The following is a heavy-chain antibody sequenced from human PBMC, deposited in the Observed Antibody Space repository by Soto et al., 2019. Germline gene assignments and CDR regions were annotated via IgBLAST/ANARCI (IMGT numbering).Heavy chain of an antibody. V-gene: IGHV3-7*03. CDR2: IPQDGVDG. J-gene: IGHJ5*02. D-gene: IGHD1-26*01. Sequence: PGGSLRLSCEVSGFTFSMYSMSWVRQTPGKGLEWVAKIPQDGVDGHYADSVKGRFTISRDNSKSTVYLELNNLSAEDTAVYHCAKNQGVELVPLATVDWFDPWGQGSVVTVSS. CDR1: GFTFSMYS. CDR3: AKNQGVELVPLATVDWFDP.